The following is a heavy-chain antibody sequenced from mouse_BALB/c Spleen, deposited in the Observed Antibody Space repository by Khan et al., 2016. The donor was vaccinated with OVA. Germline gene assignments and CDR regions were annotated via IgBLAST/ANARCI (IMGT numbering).Heavy chain of an antibody. CDR1: GFTFRDYY. Sequence: EVALVESGGGLVKPGGSLKLSCAASGFTFRDYYMYCVRQTPEKSLEWVATISDGGNSTHSPDSVKGRFTISRHHAKNGLYLQMSSLKSEDTAMYYCVRAGYGGFAYWGQGTLVTVSA. CDR2: ISDGGNST. CDR3: VRAGYGGFAY. D-gene: IGHD1-1*02. J-gene: IGHJ3*01. V-gene: IGHV5-4*02.